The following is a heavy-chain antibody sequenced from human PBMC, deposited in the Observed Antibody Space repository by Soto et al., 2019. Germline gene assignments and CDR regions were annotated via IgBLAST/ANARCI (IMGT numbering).Heavy chain of an antibody. V-gene: IGHV3-48*02. CDR3: ARDFLTGDAREALDI. J-gene: IGHJ3*02. D-gene: IGHD7-27*01. CDR2: IDTSSSLI. Sequence: EAQLVESGGGLVQPGGSLRLSCVASGFNFRSYSLSWVRQAPGKGLEWIAYIDTSSSLIYSADSVEGRFAISSDNAKHSLYLQVDSLRDEDTALSYCARDFLTGDAREALDIWDQGTMVTVSS. CDR1: GFNFRSYS.